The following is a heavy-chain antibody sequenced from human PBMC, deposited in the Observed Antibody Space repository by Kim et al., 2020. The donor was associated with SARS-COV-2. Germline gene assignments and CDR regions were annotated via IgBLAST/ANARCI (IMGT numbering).Heavy chain of an antibody. D-gene: IGHD3-10*01. V-gene: IGHV4-59*09. Sequence: NPPPKSRGTITVDTHKNPFSLKLSSVTAADTAVYYCARGPRSLHRGVDYWGQGTLVTVAS. CDR3: ARGPRSLHRGVDY. J-gene: IGHJ4*02.